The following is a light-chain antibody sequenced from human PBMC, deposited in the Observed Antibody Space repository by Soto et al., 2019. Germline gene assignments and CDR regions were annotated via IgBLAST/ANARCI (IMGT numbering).Light chain of an antibody. CDR1: QSASNSQ. Sequence: EIVLAQSPGTLSLSPGERATLSCRASQSASNSQLAWYQQKPGQAPRLLIYGASSRATGIPDRFSGSGSGTDFTLSINRLEPEDFAVYYCQQYARSPLTFGGGTKIEIK. CDR2: GAS. V-gene: IGKV3-20*01. CDR3: QQYARSPLT. J-gene: IGKJ4*01.